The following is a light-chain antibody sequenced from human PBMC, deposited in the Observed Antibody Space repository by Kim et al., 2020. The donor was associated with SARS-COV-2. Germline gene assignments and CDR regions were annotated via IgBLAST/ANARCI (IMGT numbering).Light chain of an antibody. CDR3: QQTEITPWT. J-gene: IGKJ1*01. V-gene: IGKV1-39*01. CDR1: RSVTTR. Sequence: AFVGDRFVVSCRASRSVTTRVNWYQQKPGEAPHLLIYAASRLESGLPARFSGSGAGTEFTLTIRNVQPEDFAIYYCQQTEITPWTFGQGTKVDIK. CDR2: AAS.